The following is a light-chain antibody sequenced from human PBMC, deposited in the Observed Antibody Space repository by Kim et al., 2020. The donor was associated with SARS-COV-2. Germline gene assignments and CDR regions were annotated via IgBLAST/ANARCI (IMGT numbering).Light chain of an antibody. V-gene: IGLV2-8*01. Sequence: QSALTQPPSASGSPGQSVTISCTGTSSDVGDYNYVSWHQQHPGKAPKLMIYAVRKRPSGVPDRFSGSKSGNTASLTVSGLQAEDEADYYYSSYTGSNNLGVFGGGTQLTVL. J-gene: IGLJ3*02. CDR2: AVR. CDR3: SSYTGSNNLGV. CDR1: SSDVGDYNY.